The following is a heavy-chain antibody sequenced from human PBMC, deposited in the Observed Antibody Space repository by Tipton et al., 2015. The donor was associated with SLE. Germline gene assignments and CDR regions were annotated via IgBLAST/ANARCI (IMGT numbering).Heavy chain of an antibody. Sequence: TLSLTCTVSGGSISSYYWSWIRQPPGRGLGWIGYIYYSGSTNYNPSLKSRVTISVDTSKNQFSLKLSSVTAADTAVYYCARGPGSSSTEPDRDSFFYYGMDVWGQGTTVTVPS. CDR1: GGSISSYY. D-gene: IGHD6-6*01. J-gene: IGHJ6*02. V-gene: IGHV4-59*01. CDR2: IYYSGST. CDR3: ARGPGSSSTEPDRDSFFYYGMDV.